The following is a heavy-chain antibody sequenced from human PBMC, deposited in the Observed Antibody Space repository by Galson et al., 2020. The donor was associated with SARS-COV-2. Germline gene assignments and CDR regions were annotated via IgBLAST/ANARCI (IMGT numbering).Heavy chain of an antibody. Sequence: ASETLSLTCAISGDSVSSNSAAWNWIRQSPSRGLEWLGRTYYRSKWYNDYAVSVKSRITINPDTSKNQFSLQLNSVTPEDTAVYYCARDPGIAAAGTRAYYYYGMDVWGQGTTVTVSS. CDR2: TYYRSKWYN. CDR1: GDSVSSNSAA. D-gene: IGHD6-13*01. J-gene: IGHJ6*02. CDR3: ARDPGIAAAGTRAYYYYGMDV. V-gene: IGHV6-1*01.